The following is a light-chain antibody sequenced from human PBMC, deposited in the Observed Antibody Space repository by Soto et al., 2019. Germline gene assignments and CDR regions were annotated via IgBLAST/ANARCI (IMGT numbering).Light chain of an antibody. J-gene: IGKJ4*02. CDR3: QKYNSSPLT. CDR1: QGISTY. V-gene: IGKV1-27*01. Sequence: DIQMTQSPSSLSASVGDRVTITCRASQGISTYLAWYQQKPGKVPKLLIYSASTVQSGVPSRFSGSGSGTDFTLTISSLQPEDVATYYCQKYNSSPLTFGGGTKVEIK. CDR2: SAS.